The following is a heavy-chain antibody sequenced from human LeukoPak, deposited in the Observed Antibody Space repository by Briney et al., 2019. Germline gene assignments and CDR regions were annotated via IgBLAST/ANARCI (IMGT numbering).Heavy chain of an antibody. CDR2: MNPNSGNT. CDR3: ATDGLDAFDI. CDR1: GYTFTSYD. D-gene: IGHD2-8*01. Sequence: ASVKASCKASGYTFTSYDINWVRQATGQGLEWMGWMNPNSGNTDYAQKFQGRVTMTEDTSTDTAYMELSSLRSEDTAVYYCATDGLDAFDIWGQGTMVTVSS. V-gene: IGHV1-8*01. J-gene: IGHJ3*02.